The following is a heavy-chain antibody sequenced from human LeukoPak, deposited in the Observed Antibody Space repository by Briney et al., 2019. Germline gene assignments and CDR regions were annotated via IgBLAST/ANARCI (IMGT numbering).Heavy chain of an antibody. V-gene: IGHV3-30-3*01. D-gene: IGHD1-26*01. CDR1: GFXFSSYP. CDR2: ISSDGTIK. Sequence: PGRSLRLSCAASGFXFSSYPIHWVRQAPGRGLEWVAVISSDGTIKYYADSVKGRFTISRDNSKNTLYLQTNSLRVEDTAVYYCVREVVGAIYFDYWGQGALVTVSS. J-gene: IGHJ4*02. CDR3: VREVVGAIYFDY.